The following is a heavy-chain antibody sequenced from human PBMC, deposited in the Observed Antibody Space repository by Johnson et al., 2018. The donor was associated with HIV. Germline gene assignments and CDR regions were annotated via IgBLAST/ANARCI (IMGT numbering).Heavy chain of an antibody. V-gene: IGHV3-30-3*01. J-gene: IGHJ3*02. CDR2: ISYDGST. CDR3: ARRRGYSGYDSFDI. Sequence: QVQLVESGGGVVQPGRSLRLSCAASGFTFSSYAMHWVRKAPGKGLEWVTLISYDGSTSYAGSVKGPFTISRDNAKNSLYLQMNSLGAEDTALYYCARRRGYSGYDSFDIWGQGTMVTVSS. CDR1: GFTFSSYA. D-gene: IGHD5-12*01.